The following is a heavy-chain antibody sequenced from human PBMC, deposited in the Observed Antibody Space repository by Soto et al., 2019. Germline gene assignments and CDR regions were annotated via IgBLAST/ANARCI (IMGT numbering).Heavy chain of an antibody. Sequence: QVQLQESGPGLVKPSQTLSLTCTVSGGSISSGDYYWSWIRQPPGKGLEWIGYIYYSGSTYYNPSLKSRGTRSVDTSESQFSLKLSSVTAADTAVYYCARVQGGGGAMVHNYWGQGTLVTVSS. CDR3: ARVQGGGGAMVHNY. CDR1: GGSISSGDYY. J-gene: IGHJ4*02. CDR2: IYYSGST. D-gene: IGHD5-18*01. V-gene: IGHV4-30-4*01.